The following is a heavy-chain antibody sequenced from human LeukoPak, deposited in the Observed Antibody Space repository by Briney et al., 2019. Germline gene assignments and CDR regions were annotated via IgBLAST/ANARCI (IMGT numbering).Heavy chain of an antibody. D-gene: IGHD2-2*01. CDR1: GYTFTSYD. Sequence: ASVKVSCKASGYTFTSYDINWVRQATGQGLEWMGWMNPNSGNTGYAQKFQGRVTFTRNTSISTAYMDLSSLRSEDTAVYYCARAIPPPHCTTITCFKPFDYWGQGTLVTVSS. CDR2: MNPNSGNT. V-gene: IGHV1-8*03. J-gene: IGHJ4*02. CDR3: ARAIPPPHCTTITCFKPFDY.